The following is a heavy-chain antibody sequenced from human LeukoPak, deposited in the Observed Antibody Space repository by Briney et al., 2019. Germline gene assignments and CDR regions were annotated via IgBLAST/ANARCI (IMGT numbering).Heavy chain of an antibody. V-gene: IGHV3-30*18. CDR2: ISYDGSNK. CDR3: ANGEGEYYYDSSGYYY. D-gene: IGHD3-22*01. J-gene: IGHJ4*02. CDR1: GFTFSSYG. Sequence: GGSLRLSCAASGFTFSSYGMHWVRQAPGKGLEWVAVISYDGSNKYYADSVKGRFTISRDNSKNTLYLQMNSLRAEDTAVYYCANGEGEYYYDSSGYYYWGQGTLVTVSS.